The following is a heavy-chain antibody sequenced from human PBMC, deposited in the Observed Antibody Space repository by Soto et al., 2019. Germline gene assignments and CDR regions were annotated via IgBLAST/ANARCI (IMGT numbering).Heavy chain of an antibody. CDR1: GYTFTGYY. D-gene: IGHD3-22*01. CDR2: IIPIFGTA. Sequence: GASVKVSCKASGYTFTGYYMHWVRQAPGQGLEWMGGIIPIFGTANYAQKFQGRVTITADESTSTAYMELSSLRSEDTAVYYCARTYYYDSSGYYAFDIWGQGTMVTV. J-gene: IGHJ3*02. CDR3: ARTYYYDSSGYYAFDI. V-gene: IGHV1-69*13.